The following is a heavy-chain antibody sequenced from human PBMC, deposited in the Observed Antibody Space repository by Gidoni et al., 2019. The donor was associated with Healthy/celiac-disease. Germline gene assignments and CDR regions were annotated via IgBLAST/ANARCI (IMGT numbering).Heavy chain of an antibody. CDR2: IYYSGST. V-gene: IGHV4-39*01. J-gene: IGHJ4*02. CDR3: ARLVGARFDY. D-gene: IGHD1-26*01. Sequence: KGLEWIGSIYYSGSTYYNPSLKSRVTIYVDTYKNQFSLKLSSVTAADTAVYYCARLVGARFDYWGQGTLVTVSS.